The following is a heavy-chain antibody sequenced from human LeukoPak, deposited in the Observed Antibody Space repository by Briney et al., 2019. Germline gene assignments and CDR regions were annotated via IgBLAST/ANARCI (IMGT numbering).Heavy chain of an antibody. D-gene: IGHD3-16*01. Sequence: SETLSLTCTVSGGSISSYYWSWIRQPPGKGLEWIGYTYYSGSTNYNPSLKSRVTISVDTSKNQFSLKLSSVTAADTAVYYCAASGGSPDAFDIWGQGTMVTVSS. CDR2: TYYSGST. V-gene: IGHV4-59*01. J-gene: IGHJ3*02. CDR1: GGSISSYY. CDR3: AASGGSPDAFDI.